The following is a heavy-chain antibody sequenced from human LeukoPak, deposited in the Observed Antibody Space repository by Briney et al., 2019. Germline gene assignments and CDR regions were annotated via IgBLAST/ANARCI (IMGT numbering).Heavy chain of an antibody. CDR2: INHSGST. J-gene: IGHJ4*02. CDR3: ARGQWFRAF. CDR1: GGSFSGYY. D-gene: IGHD3-10*01. V-gene: IGHV4-34*01. Sequence: SETLSLTFAVYGGSFSGYYWSWIRQPPGKGLEWIGEINHSGSTNYNPSLKSRVTISVDTSKNQFSLKMNSVTAADTAVYYCARGQWFRAFWSRGTPVTVSS.